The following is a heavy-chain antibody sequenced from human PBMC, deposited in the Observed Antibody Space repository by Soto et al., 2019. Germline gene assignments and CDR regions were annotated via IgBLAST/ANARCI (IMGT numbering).Heavy chain of an antibody. D-gene: IGHD2-15*01. CDR2: IDPSDSYT. Sequence: GESLKISCKGSGYSFTSYWISWVRQMPGKGLEWMGRIDPSDSYTNYSPSFQGHVTISADKSISTAYLQWSSLKASDNAMYYCARHTSYCSGGSCYSGYYYYGMDVCGQRTTVTVSS. CDR3: ARHTSYCSGGSCYSGYYYYGMDV. J-gene: IGHJ6*02. V-gene: IGHV5-10-1*01. CDR1: GYSFTSYW.